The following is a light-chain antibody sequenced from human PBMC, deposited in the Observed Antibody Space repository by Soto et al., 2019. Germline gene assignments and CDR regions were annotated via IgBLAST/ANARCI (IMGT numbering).Light chain of an antibody. V-gene: IGLV1-47*01. Sequence: QSLLTQPPSASGTPGQTVTISCSGSRSNIGNNYVCWYQQLPGAAPKLLIYRNTQRPSGVPDRFSGSKSGTAASLAISGLRSEDEADYFCEAWDDSLSRHFFGTGTKVTVL. CDR2: RNT. CDR3: EAWDDSLSRHF. CDR1: RSNIGNNY. J-gene: IGLJ1*01.